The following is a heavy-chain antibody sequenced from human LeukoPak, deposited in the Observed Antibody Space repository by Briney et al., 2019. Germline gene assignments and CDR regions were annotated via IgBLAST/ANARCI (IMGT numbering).Heavy chain of an antibody. D-gene: IGHD1-26*01. CDR2: IYTSGST. J-gene: IGHJ4*02. CDR1: GGSISSGGYY. CDR3: ARAHRDSGSYYLRD. V-gene: IGHV4-61*02. Sequence: PSETLSLTCTVSGGSISSGGYYWSWIRQPAGKGLEWIGRIYTSGSTNYNPSLKSRVTISVDTSKNQFSLKLSSVTAADTAVYYCARAHRDSGSYYLRDWGQGTLVTVSS.